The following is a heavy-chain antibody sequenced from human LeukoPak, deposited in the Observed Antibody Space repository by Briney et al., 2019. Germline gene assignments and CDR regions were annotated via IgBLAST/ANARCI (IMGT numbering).Heavy chain of an antibody. V-gene: IGHV3-30*04. CDR2: ISYDGRNT. J-gene: IGHJ4*02. CDR3: ARCRDYNFWSGSASDC. D-gene: IGHD3-3*01. Sequence: RGALRLSRAPSGVFFSSSAMHSGRAGLEKGLGWGAVISYDGRNTDYADSVKGRFTISRDNPKNALYLQMNSLRTEDTAVYYCARCRDYNFWSGSASDCWGQGTLVTVSS. CDR1: GVFFSSSA.